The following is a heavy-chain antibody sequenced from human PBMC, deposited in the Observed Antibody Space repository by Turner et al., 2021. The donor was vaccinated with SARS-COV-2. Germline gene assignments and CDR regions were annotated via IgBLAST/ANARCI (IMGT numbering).Heavy chain of an antibody. V-gene: IGHV4-31*03. CDR1: GGSINSGGYF. J-gene: IGHJ4*02. CDR3: AREGDLNGAPDY. Sequence: QVHLQESGPGLVKPSQTLSLTCTVSGGSINSGGYFWTWIRQYPGKALEWIGYVYSSGSANYNPSLKSRVTISVDTSRNQFSLRVKSVTAADTAVYYCAREGDLNGAPDYWGQGILVSVSS. CDR2: VYSSGSA. D-gene: IGHD3-16*01.